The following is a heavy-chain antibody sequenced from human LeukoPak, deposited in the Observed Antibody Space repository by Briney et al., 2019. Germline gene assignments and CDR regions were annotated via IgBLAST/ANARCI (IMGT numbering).Heavy chain of an antibody. CDR2: IVVGSGNT. CDR3: AREGVVVTGIPFDY. D-gene: IGHD2-21*02. V-gene: IGHV1-58*01. Sequence: ASVKVSCKASGFTFTSSAVQWVRQARGQRLEWVGWIVVGSGNTNYAQNFQERVTITRDMSTSTAYMELSNLRSEDTAVYYCAREGVVVTGIPFDYWGQGTLVTVSS. CDR1: GFTFTSSA. J-gene: IGHJ4*02.